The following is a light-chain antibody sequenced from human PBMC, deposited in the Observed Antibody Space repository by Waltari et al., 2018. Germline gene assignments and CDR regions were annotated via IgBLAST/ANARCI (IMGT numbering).Light chain of an antibody. CDR2: KDT. J-gene: IGLJ3*02. CDR1: MVANNF. V-gene: IGLV3-27*01. Sequence: SYELTQPSSVSVSPGQTVKITCSGNMVANNFARRYQQKAGQAPGLVIYKDTGRPSGIPDRFSGSSSGTTVTLTISGAQVEDEADYYCYCAADTNGVFGGGTKLTVL. CDR3: YCAADTNGV.